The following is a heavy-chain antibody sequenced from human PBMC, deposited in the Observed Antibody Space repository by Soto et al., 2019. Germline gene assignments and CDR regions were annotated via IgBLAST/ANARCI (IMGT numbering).Heavy chain of an antibody. D-gene: IGHD3-22*01. V-gene: IGHV1-18*01. CDR1: AAGFSNYG. CDR3: ARVWYYDSSGYYAFDY. J-gene: IGHJ4*02. CDR2: ISAYDGQT. Sequence: QVQLVQSGAEVKKPGASVRVSCKASAAGFSNYGFTWVRQAPGQGLECRGWISAYDGQTNYTKKFQGRVTMTTDTSSSTAYMELRSLRSDDTAVYYCARVWYYDSSGYYAFDYWGLGTLVTVSS.